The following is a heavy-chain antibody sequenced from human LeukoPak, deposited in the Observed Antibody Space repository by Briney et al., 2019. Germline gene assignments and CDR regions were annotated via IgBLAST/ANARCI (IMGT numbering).Heavy chain of an antibody. D-gene: IGHD1-26*01. CDR3: GRDLGGRSGY. CDR1: GFTFRTYW. Sequence: GGSLRLSCAVSGFTFRTYWMHWVRQVPGEGLVWVSRINEDGSITNYADSAKGRFSISRDNAKDTLYLQMNSLRAEDTAVYYCGRDLGGRSGYWGQGTLVTVPS. V-gene: IGHV3-74*01. CDR2: INEDGSIT. J-gene: IGHJ4*02.